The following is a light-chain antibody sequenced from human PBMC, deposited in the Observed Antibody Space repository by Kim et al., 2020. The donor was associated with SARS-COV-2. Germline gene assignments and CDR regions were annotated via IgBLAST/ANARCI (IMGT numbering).Light chain of an antibody. Sequence: YPGERATLSCRASQSVRSSFLAGYQQKPGQAPRLLIYDASSRASGIADRFSGRGSGTDFTLTISRLQPEDSAVYYCQQYGDLPLTFGGGTKVDIK. CDR3: QQYGDLPLT. CDR2: DAS. CDR1: QSVRSSF. J-gene: IGKJ4*01. V-gene: IGKV3-20*01.